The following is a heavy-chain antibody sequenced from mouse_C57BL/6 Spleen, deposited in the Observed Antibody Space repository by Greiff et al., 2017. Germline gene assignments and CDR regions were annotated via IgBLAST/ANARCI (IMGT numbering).Heavy chain of an antibody. V-gene: IGHV1-50*01. J-gene: IGHJ2*01. D-gene: IGHD4-1*01. CDR3: APNWDEGNY. CDR1: GYTFTSYW. CDR2: IDPSDSYT. Sequence: VQLQQPGAELVKPGASVKLSCKASGYTFTSYWMQWVKQRPGQGLEWIGEIDPSDSYTNYNQKFKGKATLTVDTSSSTAYMQLSSLTSEDSAVYYCAPNWDEGNYWGQGTTLTVSS.